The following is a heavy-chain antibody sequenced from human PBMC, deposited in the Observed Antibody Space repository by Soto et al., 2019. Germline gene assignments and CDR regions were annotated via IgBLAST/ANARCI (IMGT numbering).Heavy chain of an antibody. CDR3: ARVDPRGVAVVRDY. CDR2: ISGFNGQT. D-gene: IGHD3-10*01. CDR1: GNTLASHV. V-gene: IGHV1-18*01. Sequence: QVQLGRSGLRVKKPGASGKSSGKPLGNTLASHVSPGCRKAPGQGLEWMGWISGFNGQTNYALKFQGRVTLTTDTSTSTAYMELRSLRSDDTAVYFCARVDPRGVAVVRDYWGQGTLVTVSS. J-gene: IGHJ4*02.